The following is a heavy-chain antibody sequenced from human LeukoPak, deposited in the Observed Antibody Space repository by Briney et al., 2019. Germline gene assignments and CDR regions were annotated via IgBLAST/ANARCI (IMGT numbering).Heavy chain of an antibody. CDR2: IYYSGST. CDR3: ARGEVATLPQAYYYYGMDV. CDR1: GGSISSSSYY. V-gene: IGHV4-30-4*08. Sequence: NPSETLSLTCTVSGGSISSSSYYWGWIRQPPGKGLEWIGYIYYSGSTYYNPSLKSRVTISVDTSKNQFSLKLSSVTAADTAVYYCARGEVATLPQAYYYYGMDVWGQGTTVTVSS. D-gene: IGHD5-24*01. J-gene: IGHJ6*02.